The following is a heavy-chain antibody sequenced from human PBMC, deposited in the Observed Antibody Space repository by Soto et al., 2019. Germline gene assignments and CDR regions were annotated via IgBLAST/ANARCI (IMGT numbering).Heavy chain of an antibody. CDR2: VNPILSMS. CDR1: GDTFSFYT. CDR3: ATSYGSGYRAFDY. V-gene: IGHV1-69*02. D-gene: IGHD3-10*01. J-gene: IGHJ4*02. Sequence: QVQLVQSGAELKKPGSSVKVSCKASGDTFSFYTINWVRQAPGLGLEWMGRVNPILSMSNYAQKFQSRVTMTADKSTSTAYMELRSRRSEDTACYYCATSYGSGYRAFDYGGQGALVTVSS.